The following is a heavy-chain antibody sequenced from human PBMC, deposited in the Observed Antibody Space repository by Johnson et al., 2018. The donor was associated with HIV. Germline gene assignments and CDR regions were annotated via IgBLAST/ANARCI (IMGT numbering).Heavy chain of an antibody. Sequence: VQLVESGGGVVRPGGSLRLSCEGSGFRLDEYAMSWVRQAPGTGLEWVSVIYSGGSTYYADSVKGRFTISRDNSRNTLYLQMNSLRVEDTAVYFCAGKTGYDAFDMWGQGTMVTVSS. CDR1: GFRLDEYA. J-gene: IGHJ3*02. D-gene: IGHD3-9*01. V-gene: IGHV3-66*02. CDR2: IYSGGST. CDR3: AGKTGYDAFDM.